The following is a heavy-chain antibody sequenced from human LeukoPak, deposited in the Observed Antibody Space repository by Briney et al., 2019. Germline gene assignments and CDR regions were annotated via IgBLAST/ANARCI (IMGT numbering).Heavy chain of an antibody. D-gene: IGHD3-16*01. CDR1: GFTFSSYW. Sequence: PGGSLRLSCAASGFTFSSYWMNWARQAPRKGLEWVASINHSGNVNYYVDSVKGRFTISRDNAKNSLYLQMSNLRAEDTAVYFCARGGGLDVWGQGATVTVSS. CDR3: ARGGGLDV. J-gene: IGHJ6*02. V-gene: IGHV3-7*03. CDR2: INHSGNVN.